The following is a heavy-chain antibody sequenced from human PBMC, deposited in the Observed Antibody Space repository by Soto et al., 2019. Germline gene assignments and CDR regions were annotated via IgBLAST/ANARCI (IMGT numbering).Heavy chain of an antibody. J-gene: IGHJ4*02. CDR1: GGSVTNSSYY. D-gene: IGHD4-17*01. Sequence: SETLSLTCTVSGGSVTNSSYYWGWIRQSPGKGLEWIGSVYYRGRSYSKSSVKSRVTISVDTSKNRFSLSLNSVTASDTAVYFCVSQRTTVPTQAYFDYWGRGALVTVSS. CDR3: VSQRTTVPTQAYFDY. CDR2: VYYRGRS. V-gene: IGHV4-39*01.